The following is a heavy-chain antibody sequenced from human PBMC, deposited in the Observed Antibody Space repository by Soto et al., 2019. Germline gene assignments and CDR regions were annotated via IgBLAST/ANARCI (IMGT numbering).Heavy chain of an antibody. D-gene: IGHD3-10*01. V-gene: IGHV4-39*01. CDR1: GGSISSSSYY. Sequence: QLQLQELGPGLVKPSETLSLTCTVSGGSISSSSYYWGWIRQPPGKGLEWIGSIYYSGSTYYNPSLKSRVTISVDTSKNQFSLKLSSVTAADTAVYYCARLWNYYGSGNNYFDYWGQGTLVTVSS. CDR3: ARLWNYYGSGNNYFDY. CDR2: IYYSGST. J-gene: IGHJ4*02.